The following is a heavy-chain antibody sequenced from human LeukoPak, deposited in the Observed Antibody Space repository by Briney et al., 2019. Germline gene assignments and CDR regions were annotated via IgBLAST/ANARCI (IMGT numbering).Heavy chain of an antibody. CDR3: ARHSGYYGSGSYFFYFQH. CDR2: IYPGDSDT. D-gene: IGHD3-10*01. CDR1: GYSFTSYW. J-gene: IGHJ1*01. V-gene: IGHV5-51*01. Sequence: GESLKISCKGSGYSFTSYWIGWVRQMPGKGLEWKGIIYPGDSDTRYSPSFRGQVTISADKSISTAYLQWSSLKASDTAMYYCARHSGYYGSGSYFFYFQHWGQGTLVTVSS.